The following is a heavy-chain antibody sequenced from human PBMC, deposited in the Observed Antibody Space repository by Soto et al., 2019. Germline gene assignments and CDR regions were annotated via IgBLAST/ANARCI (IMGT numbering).Heavy chain of an antibody. CDR3: ARVAAAGTAEYYFDY. J-gene: IGHJ4*02. CDR1: GGSFSGYY. V-gene: IGHV4-34*01. D-gene: IGHD6-13*01. CDR2: INHSGST. Sequence: SETLSLTCAVYGGSFSGYYWSWIRQPPGKGLEWIGEINHSGSTNYNPSLKSRVTISVDTSKNQFSLKLSSVTAADTAVYYCARVAAAGTAEYYFDYWGQGTLVTVSS.